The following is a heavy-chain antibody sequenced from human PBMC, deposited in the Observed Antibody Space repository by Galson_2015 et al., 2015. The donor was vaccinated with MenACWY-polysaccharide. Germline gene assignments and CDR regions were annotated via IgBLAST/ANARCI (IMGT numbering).Heavy chain of an antibody. CDR2: INADGSAT. CDR1: GFSFSTYW. CDR3: TKAGAKYCSGSSCNFNWFDP. Sequence: SLRLSCAASGFSFSTYWMHWDRHAPGKGLVWVSRINADGSATGYADSVRGRFTISRDNAKNTLYLEMNSLRAEDTAVYYCTKAGAKYCSGSSCNFNWFDPWGQGTLVTVSS. D-gene: IGHD2-15*01. J-gene: IGHJ5*02. V-gene: IGHV3-74*01.